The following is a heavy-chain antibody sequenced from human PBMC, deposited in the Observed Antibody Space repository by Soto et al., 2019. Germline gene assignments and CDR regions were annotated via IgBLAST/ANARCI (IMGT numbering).Heavy chain of an antibody. D-gene: IGHD1-26*01. CDR3: ARDVVVGATTLYYYGMDV. CDR2: IYYSGST. V-gene: IGHV4-59*01. J-gene: IGHJ6*02. CDR1: GGSISSYY. Sequence: SETLSLTCTVSGGSISSYYWSWIRQPPGKGLEWIGYIYYSGSTNYNPSLKSRVTISVDTSKNQFSLKLSSVTAADTAVYYCARDVVVGATTLYYYGMDVWGQGTTVTVSS.